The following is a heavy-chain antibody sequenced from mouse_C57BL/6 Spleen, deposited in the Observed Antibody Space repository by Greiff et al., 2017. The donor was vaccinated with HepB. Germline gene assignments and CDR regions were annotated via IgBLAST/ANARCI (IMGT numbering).Heavy chain of an antibody. CDR2: ISDGGSYT. D-gene: IGHD2-12*01. CDR1: GFTFSSYA. J-gene: IGHJ4*01. Sequence: EVQVVESGGGLVKPGGSLKLSCAASGFTFSSYAMSWVRRTPEKRLEWVATISDGGSYTYYPDNVKGRFTISRDNAKNNLYLQMSHLKSEDTAMYYCARVATIKYAMDYWGQGTSVTVSS. V-gene: IGHV5-4*01. CDR3: ARVATIKYAMDY.